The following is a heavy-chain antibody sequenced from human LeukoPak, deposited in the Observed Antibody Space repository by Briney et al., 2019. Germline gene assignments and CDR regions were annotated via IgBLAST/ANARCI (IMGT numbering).Heavy chain of an antibody. CDR3: ARVVSGRPLSPSYYFDN. V-gene: IGHV4-59*01. Sequence: PSETLSLTCSVSGGSISSYYWSWIRQPPGKGQEWIGYIYYSGSTNYNPSLKSRVTISVDTSKNQFSLKLSSVTAADTAVYYCARVVSGRPLSPSYYFDNWGQGTLVTVSS. CDR2: IYYSGST. CDR1: GGSISSYY. D-gene: IGHD3-10*01. J-gene: IGHJ4*02.